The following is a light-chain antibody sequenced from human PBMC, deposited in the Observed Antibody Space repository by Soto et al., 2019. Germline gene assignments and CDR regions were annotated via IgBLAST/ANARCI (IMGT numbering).Light chain of an antibody. V-gene: IGKV1-33*01. CDR2: DAS. CDR3: QHYEHLPIT. CDR1: QSITTY. J-gene: IGKJ5*01. Sequence: DIQMTQSPSSLSASVGDRVTITCRASQSITTYLNWYQQKPGRAPRLLLYDASSLETGGPSRFSGSGSGTDFTLTISSLQPEDVATYYCQHYEHLPITFGQGTRLEIK.